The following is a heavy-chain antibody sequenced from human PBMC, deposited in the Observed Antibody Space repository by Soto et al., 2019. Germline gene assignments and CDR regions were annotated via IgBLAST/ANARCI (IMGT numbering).Heavy chain of an antibody. CDR1: GFTFDDYA. D-gene: IGHD6-13*01. Sequence: EVQLVESGGGLVQPGRSLRLSCAASGFTFDDYAMHWVRQAPGKGLEWVSGISWNSGSIGYADSVKGRFTISRDNAKNSLYLQMNSLRAEDTALYYCAKAGYSSSWYYFEGADYWGQGTLVTVSS. V-gene: IGHV3-9*01. J-gene: IGHJ4*02. CDR2: ISWNSGSI. CDR3: AKAGYSSSWYYFEGADY.